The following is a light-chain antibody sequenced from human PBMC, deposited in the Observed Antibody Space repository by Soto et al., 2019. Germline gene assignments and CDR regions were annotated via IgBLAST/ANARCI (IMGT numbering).Light chain of an antibody. CDR2: AAS. Sequence: DIQLTQSPSFLSASVGDRVIITCRASQIISNHLNWYQQKPGKAPKLLIFAASTLQGGVPSRFSGRGSGTEFTLTISSLQPDDFATYYCQQYDSYSWTFGQGTKVDIK. CDR3: QQYDSYSWT. J-gene: IGKJ1*01. CDR1: QIISNH. V-gene: IGKV1-9*01.